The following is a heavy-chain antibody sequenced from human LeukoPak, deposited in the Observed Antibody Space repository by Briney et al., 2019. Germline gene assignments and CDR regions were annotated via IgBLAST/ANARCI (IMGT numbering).Heavy chain of an antibody. CDR2: IKPSGGDT. V-gene: IGHV1-46*01. CDR3: ATWHYYDSSGYFN. J-gene: IGHJ4*02. Sequence: ASVKVSCKASGYTFLNYWIQWVRQAPEQGLEWRGMIKPSGGDTTYAQKFQGRVTMTRDTSTNTVHMEVYSLRSDDTAVYYCATWHYYDSSGYFNWGQGTLVTVSS. CDR1: GYTFLNYW. D-gene: IGHD3-22*01.